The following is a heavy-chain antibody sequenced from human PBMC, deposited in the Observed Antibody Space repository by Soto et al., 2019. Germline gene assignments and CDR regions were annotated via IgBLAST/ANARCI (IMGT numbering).Heavy chain of an antibody. J-gene: IGHJ3*02. V-gene: IGHV1-46*01. CDR2: INPSGGST. Sequence: ASVKVSCKASGYTFTSYYMHWVRQAPGQGLEWMGIINPSGGSTSYAQKLQGRVTMTRDTSTSTVYMELSSLRSEVTAVYYCARERITMIVVVTEIDAFDIWGQGTMVTVSS. CDR1: GYTFTSYY. D-gene: IGHD3-22*01. CDR3: ARERITMIVVVTEIDAFDI.